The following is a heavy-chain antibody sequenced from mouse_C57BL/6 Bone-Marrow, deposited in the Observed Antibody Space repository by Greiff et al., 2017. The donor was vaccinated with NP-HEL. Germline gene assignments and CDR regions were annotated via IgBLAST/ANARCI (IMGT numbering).Heavy chain of an antibody. CDR2: IDPNSGGT. Sequence: VQLQQSGAELVKPGASVKLSCKASGYTFTSYWMHWVKQRPGRGLEWIGRIDPNSGGTKYNEKFKSKATLTVAKPSSTAYMQLSSLTSEDSAVYYGARSNYGSSWSYWYFDVWGTGTTVTVSS. J-gene: IGHJ1*03. CDR3: ARSNYGSSWSYWYFDV. V-gene: IGHV1-72*01. CDR1: GYTFTSYW. D-gene: IGHD1-1*01.